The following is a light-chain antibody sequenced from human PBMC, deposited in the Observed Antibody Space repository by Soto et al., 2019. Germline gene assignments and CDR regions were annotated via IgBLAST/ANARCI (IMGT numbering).Light chain of an antibody. CDR1: QGISSY. Sequence: DIQLTQSPSFLSASVGDRVTITCRASQGISSYLAWYQQKPGKAPKLLIYAASTLQSGVPSRFSGSGSGTEFTLTISSLQPEDFATYYCQQLNRWTFGPGTKVEIK. J-gene: IGKJ1*01. CDR3: QQLNRWT. V-gene: IGKV1-9*01. CDR2: AAS.